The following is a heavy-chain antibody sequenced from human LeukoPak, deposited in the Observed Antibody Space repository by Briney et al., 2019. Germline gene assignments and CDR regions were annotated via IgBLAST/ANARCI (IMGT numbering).Heavy chain of an antibody. J-gene: IGHJ5*02. D-gene: IGHD1-14*01. Sequence: SETLSLACTVSGGSISSYYWSWIRQPPGKGLEWIGYIYYSGSTNYNPSLKSRVTISVDTSKNQFSLKLSSVTAADTAVYYCAGQKVAGSFDPWGQGTLVTVSS. CDR1: GGSISSYY. V-gene: IGHV4-59*08. CDR3: AGQKVAGSFDP. CDR2: IYYSGST.